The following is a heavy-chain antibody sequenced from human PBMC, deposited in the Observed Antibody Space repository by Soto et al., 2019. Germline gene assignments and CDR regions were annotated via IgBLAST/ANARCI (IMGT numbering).Heavy chain of an antibody. CDR2: TYYRSKWYN. Sequence: SPTLSLTCAISGDSVSSNSAAWNWIRQSPSRGLEWLGRTYYRSKWYNDYAVSVKSRITINPDTSKNQFSLQLNSVTPEDTAVYYCASVYSSGWDLYYCGMHVWCPGTTVTV. CDR3: ASVYSSGWDLYYCGMHV. V-gene: IGHV6-1*01. CDR1: GDSVSSNSAA. J-gene: IGHJ6*02. D-gene: IGHD6-19*01.